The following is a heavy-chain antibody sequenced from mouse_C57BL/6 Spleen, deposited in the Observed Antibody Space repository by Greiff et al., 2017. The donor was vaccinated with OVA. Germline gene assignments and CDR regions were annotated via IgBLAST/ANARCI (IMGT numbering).Heavy chain of an antibody. J-gene: IGHJ4*01. CDR2: IYPGGGYT. V-gene: IGHV1-63*01. CDR3: ARSGDYMLFYYAMDY. D-gene: IGHD2-12*01. CDR1: GYTFTNYW. Sequence: QVQLKESGAELVRPGTSVKMSCKASGYTFTNYWIGWAKQRPGHGLEWIGDIYPGGGYTNYNEKFKGKATLTADKSSSTAYMQFSSLTSEDSAIYYCARSGDYMLFYYAMDYWGQGTSVTVSS.